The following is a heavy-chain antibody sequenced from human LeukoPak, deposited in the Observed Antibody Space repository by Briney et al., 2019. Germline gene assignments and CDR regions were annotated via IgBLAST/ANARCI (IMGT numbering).Heavy chain of an antibody. CDR3: ARGARGYYDSSGYYFYY. J-gene: IGHJ4*02. CDR2: ISSSSSYI. Sequence: GPSLRLSCSASAFTLSSFSISCVRQTPGKGLEWVSSISSSSSYIYYADSVKGRFTISRDNAKNSLYLQMNSLRAEDTAVYYCARGARGYYDSSGYYFYYWGQGTLVTVSS. V-gene: IGHV3-21*01. CDR1: AFTLSSFS. D-gene: IGHD3-22*01.